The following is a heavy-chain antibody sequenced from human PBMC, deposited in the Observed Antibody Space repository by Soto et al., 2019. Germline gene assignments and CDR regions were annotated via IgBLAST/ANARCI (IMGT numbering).Heavy chain of an antibody. D-gene: IGHD2-8*01. CDR3: TTDRKSNIVLMVYEYYYYGMDV. J-gene: IGHJ6*02. CDR1: GSTFSNAW. Sequence: GGSLRLSCAASGSTFSNAWMSWVRQAPGKGLEWVGRIKSKTDGGTTDYAAPVKGRFTISRDDSKNTLYLQMNSLKTEDTAVYYCTTDRKSNIVLMVYEYYYYGMDVWGQGTTVTVSS. V-gene: IGHV3-15*01. CDR2: IKSKTDGGTT.